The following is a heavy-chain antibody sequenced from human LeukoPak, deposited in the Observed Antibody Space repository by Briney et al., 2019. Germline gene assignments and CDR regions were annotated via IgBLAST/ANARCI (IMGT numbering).Heavy chain of an antibody. J-gene: IGHJ4*02. CDR1: GFTFSSYS. D-gene: IGHD3-22*01. CDR2: ISSSSSTI. CDR3: ARVLHKRNYDSSVYYGY. V-gene: IGHV3-48*01. Sequence: PGGSLRLSCAASGFTFSSYSMNWVRQAPGKGLEWVSYISSSSSTIYYADSVKGQFTISRDNAKNSLYLQMNSLRAEDTAVYYCARVLHKRNYDSSVYYGYWGQGTLVTVSS.